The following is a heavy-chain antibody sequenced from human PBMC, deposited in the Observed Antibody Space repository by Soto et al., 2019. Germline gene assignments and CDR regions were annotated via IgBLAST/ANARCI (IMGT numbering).Heavy chain of an antibody. CDR3: ARGRTGTTYDAFDI. D-gene: IGHD1-1*01. V-gene: IGHV3-64*01. CDR1: GFTFSSYA. Sequence: EVQLVESGGGLVQPGGSLILSCAASGFTFSSYAMHWVRQAPGKGLEFVSAVSSNGGSTYYARSVKGRFTVSRDNSKNAMFLQMGSLRPEDMAVYVFARGRTGTTYDAFDIWGIGTMVTVSS. J-gene: IGHJ3*02. CDR2: VSSNGGST.